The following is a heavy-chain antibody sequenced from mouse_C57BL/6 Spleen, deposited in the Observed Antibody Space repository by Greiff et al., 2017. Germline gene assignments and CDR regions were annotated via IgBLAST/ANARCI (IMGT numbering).Heavy chain of an antibody. D-gene: IGHD2-5*01. J-gene: IGHJ4*01. CDR3: AKGGHSNMGYAMDY. CDR2: IWGDGST. Sequence: VKVVESGPGLVAPSQSLSITCTVSGFSLTSYGVSWVRQPPGKGLEWLGVIWGDGSTNYHSALISRLSISKDNSKSQVFLNLNSLQTDDTATYYCAKGGHSNMGYAMDYWGQGTSVTVSS. CDR1: GFSLTSYG. V-gene: IGHV2-3*01.